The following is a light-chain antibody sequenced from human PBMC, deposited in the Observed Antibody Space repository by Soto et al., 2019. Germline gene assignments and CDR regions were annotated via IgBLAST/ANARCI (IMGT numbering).Light chain of an antibody. V-gene: IGKV3-15*01. Sequence: EIVMTQSPATLSVSPGERATFSCRASQSISDTLAWYQQKPGQAPRLLIHGASTRVTGIPARFSGSGSGTDFTLAISSLQSEDFAVYYCQQYNNWPWTFGQGTKVEIK. CDR1: QSISDT. CDR3: QQYNNWPWT. J-gene: IGKJ1*01. CDR2: GAS.